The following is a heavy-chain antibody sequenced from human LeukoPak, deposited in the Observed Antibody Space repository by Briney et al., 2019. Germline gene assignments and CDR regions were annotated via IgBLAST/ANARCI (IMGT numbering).Heavy chain of an antibody. CDR2: INPNSGGT. Sequence: GASVKVSCKASGYTFTGYYMHWVRQAPGQGLEWMGWINPNSGGTNYAQKFQGRVTMTRDTSISTAYMELSRLRSDDTAVYYCARARGVRTPVLRYFDWTRPSYNWFDPWGQGTLVTVSS. CDR1: GYTFTGYY. CDR3: ARARGVRTPVLRYFDWTRPSYNWFDP. V-gene: IGHV1-2*02. J-gene: IGHJ5*02. D-gene: IGHD3-9*01.